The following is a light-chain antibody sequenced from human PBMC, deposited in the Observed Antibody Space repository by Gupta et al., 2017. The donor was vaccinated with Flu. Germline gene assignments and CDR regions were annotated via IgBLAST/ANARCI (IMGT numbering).Light chain of an antibody. Sequence: YELTQPPSVSVSPGQTASITCSGDRLGSKYAFWYQQKPGQSPVLVIYQDKKRPSGIPERFSGSNSGNTATLTISGTQALDEADYYCQAWDSSAVVFGGGTELTVL. CDR3: QAWDSSAVV. CDR1: RLGSKY. CDR2: QDK. V-gene: IGLV3-1*01. J-gene: IGLJ2*01.